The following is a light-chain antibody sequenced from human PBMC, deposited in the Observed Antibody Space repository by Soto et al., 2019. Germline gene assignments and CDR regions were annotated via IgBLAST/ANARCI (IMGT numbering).Light chain of an antibody. J-gene: IGKJ4*01. V-gene: IGKV1-6*01. CDR3: LQDYNYPLT. Sequence: ATQLTQSPPSLSPSVGDRLTITCRASQAIRNDLGWYQQKPGEAPKLLMYAASRLQSGVPSRFSGSGSGTDFTLTISTLQPEDFATYYCLQDYNYPLTFGGGTKVEIK. CDR1: QAIRND. CDR2: AAS.